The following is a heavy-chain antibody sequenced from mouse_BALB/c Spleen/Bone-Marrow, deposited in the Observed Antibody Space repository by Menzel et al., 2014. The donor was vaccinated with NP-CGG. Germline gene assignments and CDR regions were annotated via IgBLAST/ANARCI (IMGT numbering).Heavy chain of an antibody. Sequence: QVQLQQSGPELVRPGVSVKISCKGSSYTSTDYAMHWVKQSHAKSLEWIGVISTYYGNANYNQKFKGKATMTVDKSSSTAYMELAGLTSEDSAVYYCTRGGRYDEVAYWGQGTLVTVSA. V-gene: IGHV1-67*01. CDR3: TRGGRYDEVAY. D-gene: IGHD2-14*01. J-gene: IGHJ3*01. CDR2: ISTYYGNA. CDR1: SYTSTDYA.